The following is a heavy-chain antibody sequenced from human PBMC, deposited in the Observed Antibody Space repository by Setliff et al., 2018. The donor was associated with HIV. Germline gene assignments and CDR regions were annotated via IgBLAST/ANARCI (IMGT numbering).Heavy chain of an antibody. CDR3: VRRTSGRGVVAPAAFDT. V-gene: IGHV4-39*01. Sequence: PSETLSLTCTVSGGSISSSRYYWGWIRQPPGKGLEWIGTIYYSGSTFYNPSFKSRVTMSVDTSKEQFSLELSSATAADTGIYYCVRRTSGRGVVAPAAFDTWGQGTVVTVSS. D-gene: IGHD3-22*01. CDR1: GGSISSSRYY. J-gene: IGHJ3*02. CDR2: IYYSGST.